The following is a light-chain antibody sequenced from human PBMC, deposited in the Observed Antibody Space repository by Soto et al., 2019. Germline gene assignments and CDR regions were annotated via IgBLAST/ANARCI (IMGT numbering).Light chain of an antibody. V-gene: IGKV1-39*01. CDR2: STS. Sequence: DIQMTQSPSSLSAYVGDRVTITCRASQSISYYLNWYQQKQGRAPRLLIYSTSTLQSGVPSKFSGSASGTDFTLTISSLQPEDFATYYCQQSYSTPWTFGQGTKVDIK. CDR3: QQSYSTPWT. CDR1: QSISYY. J-gene: IGKJ1*01.